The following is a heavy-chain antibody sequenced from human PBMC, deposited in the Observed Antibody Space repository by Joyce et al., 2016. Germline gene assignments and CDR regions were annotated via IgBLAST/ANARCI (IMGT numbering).Heavy chain of an antibody. CDR3: SHRLDS. J-gene: IGHJ4*02. V-gene: IGHV3-7*03. Sequence: EDHLVESGGGLVQPGGSLRLSCAASGFTFSSSWMDWVRQAPGRGLEWVANIKPDGGEKHYVDSVKGRFTISRYNAKNSLYLQMDSLRAEDTAVYYCSHRLDSWGQGTLVTVSS. CDR2: IKPDGGEK. CDR1: GFTFSSSW.